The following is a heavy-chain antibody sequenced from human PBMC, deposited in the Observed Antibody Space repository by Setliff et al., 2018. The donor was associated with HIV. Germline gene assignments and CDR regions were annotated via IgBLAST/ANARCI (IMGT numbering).Heavy chain of an antibody. CDR1: GYTFISNG. CDR3: ARAFYGTVSYPRAFDV. Sequence: ASVKVSCKASGYTFISNGIYWVRQAPGQGLEWMGWMNTNTGYPTYAQGFTGRLVFSLDTAVTTVYLQINNLETEDTAVYYCARAFYGTVSYPRAFDVWGQGTMVTVSS. J-gene: IGHJ3*01. V-gene: IGHV7-4-1*02. D-gene: IGHD3-10*01. CDR2: MNTNTGYP.